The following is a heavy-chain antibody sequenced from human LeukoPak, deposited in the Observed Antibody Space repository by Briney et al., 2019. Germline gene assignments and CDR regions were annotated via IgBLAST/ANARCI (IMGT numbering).Heavy chain of an antibody. J-gene: IGHJ4*02. D-gene: IGHD6-13*01. CDR2: IIPIFGTA. V-gene: IGHV1-69*05. Sequence: GSSVKVSCKASGGTFSSYAISWVRLAPGQGLEWMGRIIPIFGTANYAQKFQGRVTITTDESTSTAYMELSSLRSEDTAVYYCARLLAAAGHSHDYWGQGTLVTVSS. CDR1: GGTFSSYA. CDR3: ARLLAAAGHSHDY.